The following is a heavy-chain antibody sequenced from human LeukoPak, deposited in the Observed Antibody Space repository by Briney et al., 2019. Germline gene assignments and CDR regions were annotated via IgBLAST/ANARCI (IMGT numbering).Heavy chain of an antibody. D-gene: IGHD3-3*01. J-gene: IGHJ4*02. V-gene: IGHV3-23*01. CDR3: AKPPITIFGVVIPNFDY. CDR1: GFTFSSYA. CDR2: ISGSGGST. Sequence: GGSLRLSCAAYGFTFSSYAMSWVRQAPGKGLEWVSAISGSGGSTYYADSVKGRFTISRDNSKNTLYLQMNSLRAEDTAVYYCAKPPITIFGVVIPNFDYWGQGTLVTVSS.